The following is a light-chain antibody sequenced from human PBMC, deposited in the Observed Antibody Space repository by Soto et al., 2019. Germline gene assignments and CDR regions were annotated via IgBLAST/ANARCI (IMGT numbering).Light chain of an antibody. CDR1: QSISSW. CDR2: KAS. V-gene: IGKV1-5*03. CDR3: QQYNSYSEWK. J-gene: IGKJ1*01. Sequence: EIQMTQFPSTLCAPVGDIVKITCRASQSISSWLAWYQQKPGKAPKLLIYKASSLESGVPSRFSGSGSGTEFTLTIRSLQPDDFATYYCQQYNSYSEWKFGQGNKVDIK.